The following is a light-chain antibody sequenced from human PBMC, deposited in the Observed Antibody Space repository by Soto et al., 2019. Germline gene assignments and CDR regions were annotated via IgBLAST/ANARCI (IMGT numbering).Light chain of an antibody. CDR3: QQRSNWPRAT. J-gene: IGKJ1*01. Sequence: EIVLTQSPATLSLSPGERATLSCRASQSVSTYLAWYQQKPGQAPRLLLYDASSRATGIPARFRGSGSGTDFKLTISSLEPEDFAFYYCQQRSNWPRATFGQGTQVEIK. CDR2: DAS. CDR1: QSVSTY. V-gene: IGKV3-11*01.